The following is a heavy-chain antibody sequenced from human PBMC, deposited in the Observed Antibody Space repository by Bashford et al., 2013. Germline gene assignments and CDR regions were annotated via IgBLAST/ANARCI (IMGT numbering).Heavy chain of an antibody. D-gene: IGHD2-15*01. J-gene: IGHJ4*02. CDR2: VYNSGST. CDR1: GGSITSHS. V-gene: IGHV4-59*11. Sequence: SSETLSLTCTVSGGSITSHSWTWLRQPPGKGLEWIGFVYNSGSTNYNPSLKSRVTISVDTSKNQFSLKLNSVTAADTAVYYCARGGASVRGPYYIDFVGPGESVVTVSS. CDR3: ARGGASVRGPYYIDF.